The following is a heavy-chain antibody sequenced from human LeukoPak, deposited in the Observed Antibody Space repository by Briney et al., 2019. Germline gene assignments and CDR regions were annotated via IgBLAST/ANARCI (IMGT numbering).Heavy chain of an antibody. Sequence: GGSLRLSCAASGFTFSSYSMNWVRQAPGKGREWVSSISSSSSYIYYADSVKGRFTISRDNAKNSLYLQMNSLRAEDTAVYYCARVLGGYSYGYLGYYFDYWGQGTLVTVSS. D-gene: IGHD5-18*01. J-gene: IGHJ4*02. V-gene: IGHV3-21*01. CDR1: GFTFSSYS. CDR3: ARVLGGYSYGYLGYYFDY. CDR2: ISSSSSYI.